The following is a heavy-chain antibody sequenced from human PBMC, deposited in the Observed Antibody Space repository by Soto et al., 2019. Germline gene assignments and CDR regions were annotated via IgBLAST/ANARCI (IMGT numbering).Heavy chain of an antibody. D-gene: IGHD5-12*01. J-gene: IGHJ6*04. Sequence: QVQLVQSGAEVKKPGSSVKVSCKASGGTFSSYAISWVRQAPGQGLEWMGGIIPIFGTANYAQKFQGRVRITAGESTSTDYRDVSSLRSEDTAVYYCARSQDKVATTITSGMDVRGKGTTVTVAS. CDR3: ARSQDKVATTITSGMDV. CDR2: IIPIFGTA. CDR1: GGTFSSYA. V-gene: IGHV1-69*12.